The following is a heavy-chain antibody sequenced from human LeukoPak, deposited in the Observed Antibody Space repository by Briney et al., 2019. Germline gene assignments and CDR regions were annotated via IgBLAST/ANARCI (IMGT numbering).Heavy chain of an antibody. J-gene: IGHJ4*02. D-gene: IGHD5-12*01. CDR2: IYTSGST. CDR3: AREPVATRFDY. CDR1: GGSFSGYF. Sequence: PSETLSLTCTVSGGSFSGYFWSWIRQPAGKGLEWIGRIYTSGSTNYNPSLKSRVTISVDTSKNQFSLKLSSVTAADTAVYYCAREPVATRFDYWGQGTLVTVSS. V-gene: IGHV4-4*07.